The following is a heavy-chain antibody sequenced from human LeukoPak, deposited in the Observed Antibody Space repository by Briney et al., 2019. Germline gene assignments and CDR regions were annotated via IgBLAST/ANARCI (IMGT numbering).Heavy chain of an antibody. V-gene: IGHV4-31*03. J-gene: IGHJ3*02. CDR2: IYYSGST. CDR1: GGSISSGGYY. Sequence: PSQTLSLTCTVSGGSISSGGYYWSWIRQHPGKGLEWIGYIYYSGSTYYNPPLKSRVTISVDTSKNQFSLKLSSVTAADTAVYYCARSGGSDDAFDIWGQGTMVTVSS. CDR3: ARSGGSDDAFDI. D-gene: IGHD6-19*01.